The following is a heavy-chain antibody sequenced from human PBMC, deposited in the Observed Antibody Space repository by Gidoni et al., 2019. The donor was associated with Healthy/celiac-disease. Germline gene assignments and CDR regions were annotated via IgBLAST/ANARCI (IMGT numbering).Heavy chain of an antibody. D-gene: IGHD6-6*01. CDR3: AKDLGGLIAALWGFDY. Sequence: EVQLLESGGGLVQPGGSLRLSCAASGFTFSSYAMSWVRQAPGKGLEWVSAISGSGGSTYYADSVKGRFTISRDNSKNTLYLQMNSLRAEDTAVYYCAKDLGGLIAALWGFDYWGQGTLVTVSS. J-gene: IGHJ4*02. V-gene: IGHV3-23*01. CDR2: ISGSGGST. CDR1: GFTFSSYA.